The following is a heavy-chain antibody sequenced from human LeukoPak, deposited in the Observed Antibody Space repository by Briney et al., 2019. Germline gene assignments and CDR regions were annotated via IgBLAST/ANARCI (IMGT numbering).Heavy chain of an antibody. V-gene: IGHV3-23*01. CDR3: AKSRIADAGRGGFEQ. D-gene: IGHD6-13*01. J-gene: IGHJ4*02. CDR2: ISGSGGKT. Sequence: GGSLRLSCAASGFTFSNYAMSWVRQAPGKGLEWVSVISGSGGKTYYADSVKGRFTISRDNSKSTLYLQMSSLRVEDTAVYYCAKSRIADAGRGGFEQWGQGTLVTVSS. CDR1: GFTFSNYA.